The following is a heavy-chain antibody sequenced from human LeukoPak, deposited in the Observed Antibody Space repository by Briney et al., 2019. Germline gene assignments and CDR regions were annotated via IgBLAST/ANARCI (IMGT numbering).Heavy chain of an antibody. D-gene: IGHD3-22*01. CDR3: ARGGSLSYYDSSGLPFDY. J-gene: IGHJ4*02. CDR2: INPSGST. CDR1: RGPFSGYY. V-gene: IGHV4-34*01. Sequence: PSETLSLTCAVYRGPFSGYYWSWIRQPPGKGLEWIGEINPSGSTNYNPSLGSRVTISVDTSKNQFFLKLSSVTAADTAVYYCARGGSLSYYDSSGLPFDYWGQGTLVTVSS.